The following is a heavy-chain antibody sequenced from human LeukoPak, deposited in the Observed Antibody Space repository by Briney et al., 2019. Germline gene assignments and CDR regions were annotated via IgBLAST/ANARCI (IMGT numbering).Heavy chain of an antibody. J-gene: IGHJ4*02. D-gene: IGHD3-9*01. V-gene: IGHV4-34*01. CDR3: VRVDWNYFDS. Sequence: SETLSLTCAVYGGSFSGYYWSWLRQPPGKGLEWIGEINHSGSTNYNPSLKSRVTISVDTSKNQFSLKLSSVTAADTAIYYCVRVDWNYFDSWGQGVQVAVSS. CDR1: GGSFSGYY. CDR2: INHSGST.